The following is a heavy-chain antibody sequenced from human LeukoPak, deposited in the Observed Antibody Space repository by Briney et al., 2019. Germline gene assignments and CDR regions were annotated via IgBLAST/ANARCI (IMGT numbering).Heavy chain of an antibody. D-gene: IGHD6-6*01. CDR2: IYYSGST. V-gene: IGHV4-59*08. CDR3: ARLYSSSFPLY. J-gene: IGHJ4*02. Sequence: SETLSLTCAVSVGPISSYYWRWLRQPPGKGLEWIGYIYYSGSTNYNPSLKSRVTISVDTSKNQFSLKLSSVTAADTAVYYCARLYSSSFPLYWGQGTLVTVSS. CDR1: VGPISSYY.